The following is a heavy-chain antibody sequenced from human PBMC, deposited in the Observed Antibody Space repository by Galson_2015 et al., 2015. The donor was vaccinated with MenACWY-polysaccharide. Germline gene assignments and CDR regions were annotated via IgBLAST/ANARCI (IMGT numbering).Heavy chain of an antibody. D-gene: IGHD3-10*01. V-gene: IGHV3-30*18. J-gene: IGHJ4*02. CDR1: GFTFSSYG. CDR3: AKEAVLNTMVRGFDY. Sequence: SLRLSCAASGFTFSSYGMHWVRQAPGKGLEWVAVMAHDGSSKYYADSVKGRFTISRDNSENTLYLQMDSLRAEDTAVYYCAKEAVLNTMVRGFDYWGQGILVTVSS. CDR2: MAHDGSSK.